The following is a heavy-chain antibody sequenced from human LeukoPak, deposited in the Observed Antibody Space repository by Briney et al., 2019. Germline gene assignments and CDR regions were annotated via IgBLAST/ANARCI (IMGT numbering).Heavy chain of an antibody. J-gene: IGHJ3*02. CDR1: GFTFGDYA. V-gene: IGHV3-7*01. D-gene: IGHD3-10*01. CDR3: AREKGTLIRAMAFEM. Sequence: GGSLRLSCTASGFTFGDYAMSWVRHTPGKGLEWVANINQDGGTKYYRDFAKGRFTISRDNAQNSLYLQINSLRAEDTAVYYCAREKGTLIRAMAFEMWGQGTMVTVSS. CDR2: INQDGGTK.